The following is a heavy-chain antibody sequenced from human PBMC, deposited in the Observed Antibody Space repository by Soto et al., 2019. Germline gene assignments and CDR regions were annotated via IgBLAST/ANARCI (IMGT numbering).Heavy chain of an antibody. J-gene: IGHJ5*02. V-gene: IGHV3-30-3*01. CDR3: ARDGAPGGLYNWFDP. CDR1: GFTFSSYA. Sequence: PGGSLRLSCAASGFTFSSYAMHWVRQAPGKGLEWVAVISYDGSNKYYADSVKGRFTISRDNSKNTLYLQMNSLSAEDTAVYYCARDGAPGGLYNWFDPWGQGTLVTVSS. D-gene: IGHD3-16*01. CDR2: ISYDGSNK.